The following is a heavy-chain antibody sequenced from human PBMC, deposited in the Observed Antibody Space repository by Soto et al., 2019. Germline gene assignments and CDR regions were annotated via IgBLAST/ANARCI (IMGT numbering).Heavy chain of an antibody. Sequence: PSETLSLTCTVSGVSIRSYFWGWIRQPPGKGLEWIGYLYDGGSTHYNTSLKSRVTISADMSKNQVSLELRSVTAADTAVYFCARDLPHYFDFWGQGTLVTVSS. CDR1: GVSIRSYF. CDR2: LYDGGST. J-gene: IGHJ4*02. V-gene: IGHV4-59*01. CDR3: ARDLPHYFDF.